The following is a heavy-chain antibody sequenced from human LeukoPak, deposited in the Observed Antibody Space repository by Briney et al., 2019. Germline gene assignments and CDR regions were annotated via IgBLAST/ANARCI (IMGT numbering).Heavy chain of an antibody. Sequence: GESLKISCKGSGYSFTSYWIGWVRQMPGKGLEWMGIIYPGDSDTRYSPSFQGQVTISADKSISTASLQWSSLKASDTAMYYCARLAGVVIMSDWFDPWGQGTLVTVSS. CDR1: GYSFTSYW. CDR3: ARLAGVVIMSDWFDP. V-gene: IGHV5-51*01. J-gene: IGHJ5*02. D-gene: IGHD3-3*01. CDR2: IYPGDSDT.